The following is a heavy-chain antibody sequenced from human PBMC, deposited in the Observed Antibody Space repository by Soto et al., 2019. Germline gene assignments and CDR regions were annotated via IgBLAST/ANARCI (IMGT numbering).Heavy chain of an antibody. CDR1: GFTFKTAW. Sequence: GGSLRLSCASSGFTFKTAWMNWVRQSPGKGLEWVGRIKSENDGGIIDYAAPVKGRFIISRDDSKTTVYLEMNSLNTEDTAVYHWAADSPAWGGYGFEYWGQGILVNVPS. D-gene: IGHD3-16*01. CDR2: IKSENDGGII. V-gene: IGHV3-15*07. CDR3: AADSPAWGGYGFEY. J-gene: IGHJ4*02.